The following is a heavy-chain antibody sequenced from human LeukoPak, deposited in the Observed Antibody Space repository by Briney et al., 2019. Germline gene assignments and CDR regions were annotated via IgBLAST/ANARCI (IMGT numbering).Heavy chain of an antibody. CDR3: ARADSSGWYHDY. CDR1: GGTFSSYA. V-gene: IGHV1-69*05. D-gene: IGHD6-19*01. CDR2: IIPIFGTA. J-gene: IGHJ4*02. Sequence: SVKVSCKASGGTFSSYAVSWVRQAPGQGLEWMGGIIPIFGTANYAQKFQGRVTITTDESTSTAYMELSSLRSEDTAVYYCARADSSGWYHDYWGQGTLVTVSS.